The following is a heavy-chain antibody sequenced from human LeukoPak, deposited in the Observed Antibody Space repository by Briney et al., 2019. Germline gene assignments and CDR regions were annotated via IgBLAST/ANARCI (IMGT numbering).Heavy chain of an antibody. J-gene: IGHJ4*02. V-gene: IGHV4-31*03. D-gene: IGHD3-3*01. CDR1: GGSISSGGYY. Sequence: SETLSLTCTVSGGSISSGGYYWSWIRQHPGKGLEWIRYIYYSGSTYYNPSLKSRVTISVDTSKNQFSLKLSSVTAADTAVYYCARGGYDFWSGYSRPYYFDYWGQGTLVTVSS. CDR2: IYYSGST. CDR3: ARGGYDFWSGYSRPYYFDY.